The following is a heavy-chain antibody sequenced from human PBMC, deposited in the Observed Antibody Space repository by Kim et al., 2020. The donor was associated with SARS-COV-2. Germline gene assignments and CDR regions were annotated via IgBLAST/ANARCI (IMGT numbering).Heavy chain of an antibody. CDR3: ATDSDHNQWLAMGY. CDR2: FDPEDGET. CDR1: GYTLTELS. V-gene: IGHV1-24*01. J-gene: IGHJ4*02. Sequence: ASVKVSCKVSGYTLTELSMHWVRQAPGKGLEWMGGFDPEDGETIYAQKFQGRVTMTEDTSTDTAYMELSSLRSEDTAVYYCATDSDHNQWLAMGYWGQGTLVTVSS. D-gene: IGHD6-19*01.